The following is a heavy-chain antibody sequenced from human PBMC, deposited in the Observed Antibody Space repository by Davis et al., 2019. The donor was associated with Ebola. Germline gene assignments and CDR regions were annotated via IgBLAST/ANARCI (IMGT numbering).Heavy chain of an antibody. CDR2: INPNSGGT. V-gene: IGHV1-2*04. Sequence: ASVKVSCKASGYTFTGYYMHWVRQAPGQGLEWMGWINPNSGGTNYAQKFQGWVTMTRDTSISTAYMELSRLRSDDTAVYYCARGGKTYDFWSGYYRPWFDPWGQGTLVTVSS. J-gene: IGHJ5*02. CDR3: ARGGKTYDFWSGYYRPWFDP. D-gene: IGHD3-3*01. CDR1: GYTFTGYY.